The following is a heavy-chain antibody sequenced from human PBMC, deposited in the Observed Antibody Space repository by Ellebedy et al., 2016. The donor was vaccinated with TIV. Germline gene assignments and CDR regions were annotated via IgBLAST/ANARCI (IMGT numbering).Heavy chain of an antibody. D-gene: IGHD3-22*01. J-gene: IGHJ2*01. Sequence: MPSETLSLTCTVSGGFMNTYYWSWIRQPPGKGLEWIGYIYYTGNTKYNPSLKSPVTFSVDPSKNQFSLKMRSVNAADTAVYYCARLRRNTMREGLWHFDLWGRGTLVTVSS. CDR1: GGFMNTYY. CDR2: IYYTGNT. V-gene: IGHV4-59*08. CDR3: ARLRRNTMREGLWHFDL.